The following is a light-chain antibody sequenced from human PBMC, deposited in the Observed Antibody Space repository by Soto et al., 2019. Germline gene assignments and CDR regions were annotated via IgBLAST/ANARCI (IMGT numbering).Light chain of an antibody. CDR3: LQDHDDSWT. V-gene: IGKV1-12*01. J-gene: IGKJ1*01. CDR2: AAS. Sequence: DIQMTQSPSSFSASVVERFTITCRASQGIRSWLAWYQQKPGKAPKLLIYAASSLQSGVPSRFSGSGSGTDFTLTISSLQPEDFATYYCLQDHDDSWTFGQGTKVDIK. CDR1: QGIRSW.